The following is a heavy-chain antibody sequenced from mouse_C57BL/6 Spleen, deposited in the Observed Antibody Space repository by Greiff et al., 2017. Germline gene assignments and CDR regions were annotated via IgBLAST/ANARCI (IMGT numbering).Heavy chain of an antibody. J-gene: IGHJ4*01. CDR3: TGGNYYYAMDY. D-gene: IGHD2-1*01. CDR2: IDPETGGT. CDR1: GYTFTDYE. Sequence: QVQLQQSGAELVRPGASVTLSCKASGYTFTDYEMHWVKQTPVHGLEWIGAIDPETGGTAYNQKFKGKAILTADKSSSTAYMELRSLTSEDSAAYYCTGGNYYYAMDYWGQGTSVTVSS. V-gene: IGHV1-15*01.